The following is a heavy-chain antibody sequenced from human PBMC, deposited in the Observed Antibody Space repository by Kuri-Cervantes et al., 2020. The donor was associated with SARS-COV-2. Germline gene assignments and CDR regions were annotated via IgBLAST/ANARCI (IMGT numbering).Heavy chain of an antibody. CDR3: ARVEEGMTTVVTSIYYYYYMDV. Sequence: ASVKVSCKASGYTSTSYGISWVRQATGQGLEGMGWMNPNSGNTGYAQKFQGRVTITRNTSISTAYMELSSLRSEDTVVYYCARVEEGMTTVVTSIYYYYYMDVWGKGTTVTVSS. D-gene: IGHD4-23*01. V-gene: IGHV1-8*03. CDR2: MNPNSGNT. J-gene: IGHJ6*03. CDR1: GYTSTSYG.